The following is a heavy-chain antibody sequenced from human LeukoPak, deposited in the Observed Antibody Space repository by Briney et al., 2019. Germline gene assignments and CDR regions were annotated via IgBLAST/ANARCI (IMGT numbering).Heavy chain of an antibody. CDR2: IIPIFGTA. CDR3: ARDHDYGGNLDY. V-gene: IGHV1-69*05. Sequence: SVKVSCKASGGTFSSYAISWVRQAPGQGLEWMGRIIPIFGTANYAQKFQGSVTITTDESTSTAYMELSSLRSEDTAVYYCARDHDYGGNLDYWGQGTLVTVSS. J-gene: IGHJ4*02. D-gene: IGHD4-23*01. CDR1: GGTFSSYA.